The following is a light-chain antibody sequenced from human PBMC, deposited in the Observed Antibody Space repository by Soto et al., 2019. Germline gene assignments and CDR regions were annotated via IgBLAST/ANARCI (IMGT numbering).Light chain of an antibody. CDR1: SSNVESNY. J-gene: IGLJ3*02. V-gene: IGLV1-47*01. CDR2: RSY. Sequence: QSVLTQPPSASGTPGQRVTISCSGSSSNVESNYVFWYQQFPGTAPKLLISRSYQRPSGVPDRFSGAKSGTSASLAISGLRSEDEGDYYCATYDDSLSVGVFGGGTKLTVL. CDR3: ATYDDSLSVGV.